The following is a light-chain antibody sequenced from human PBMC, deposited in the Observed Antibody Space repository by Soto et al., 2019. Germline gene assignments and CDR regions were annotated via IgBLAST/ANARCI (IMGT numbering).Light chain of an antibody. J-gene: IGLJ1*01. CDR3: TSPTPGSLYV. CDR2: MVS. CDR1: SSDVGNYNY. Sequence: QAVLTQPPSLSGSPGQSITISCTGTSSDVGNYNYVSWYQQYPGRVPELLIYMVSNRPSGVSNRFSVSKSGNTASLTISGLQAEDEADYFCTSPTPGSLYVFGTGT. V-gene: IGLV2-14*01.